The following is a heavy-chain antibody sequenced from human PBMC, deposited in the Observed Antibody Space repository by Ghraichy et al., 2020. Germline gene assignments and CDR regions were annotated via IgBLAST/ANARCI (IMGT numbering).Heavy chain of an antibody. Sequence: SETLSLTCTVSGGSISSSNYYWGWIRQPPGKGLEWIGSIYYSGSTYYNPSLKSRVTISVDTSKNQFSLILSSVTAADTAVYYCARHRVRGVIPYYFDYWGPGTLVPVSP. D-gene: IGHD3-10*01. CDR3: ARHRVRGVIPYYFDY. V-gene: IGHV4-39*01. CDR1: GGSISSSNYY. J-gene: IGHJ4*02. CDR2: IYYSGST.